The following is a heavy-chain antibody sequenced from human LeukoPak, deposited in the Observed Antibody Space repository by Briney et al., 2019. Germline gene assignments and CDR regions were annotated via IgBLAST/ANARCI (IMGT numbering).Heavy chain of an antibody. V-gene: IGHV3-23*01. CDR3: AKSEHSSGWYYY. CDR1: GFTFSSYA. Sequence: PGGSLRLSCAASGFTFSSYAMSWVRQAPGRGLEWVSAISGSGGSTYYADSVKGRFTISRDNSKNTLYLQMNSLRAEDTAVYYCAKSEHSSGWYYYWGQGTLVTVSS. CDR2: ISGSGGST. J-gene: IGHJ4*02. D-gene: IGHD6-19*01.